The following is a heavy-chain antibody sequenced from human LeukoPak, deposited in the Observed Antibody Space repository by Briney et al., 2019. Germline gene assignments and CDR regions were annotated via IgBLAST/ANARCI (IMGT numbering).Heavy chain of an antibody. V-gene: IGHV3-53*01. CDR2: IYSGGST. J-gene: IGHJ4*02. D-gene: IGHD3-10*01. Sequence: GSLRLSCAASGFTVSRNYMSWVRQAPGKGLEWVSVIYSGGSTYYADSVKGRFTISRDNSKSTLYIQMNSLRAEDTAVYYCARAKPKNMVRGLIMRRESRYYFDYWGQGTLVTVSS. CDR1: GFTVSRNY. CDR3: ARAKPKNMVRGLIMRRESRYYFDY.